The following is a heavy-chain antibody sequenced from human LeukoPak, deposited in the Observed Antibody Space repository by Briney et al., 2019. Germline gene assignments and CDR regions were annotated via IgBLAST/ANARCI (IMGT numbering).Heavy chain of an antibody. Sequence: SVNFPCKASGRTFSSSAISWVRQAPGQGLELIGWIIPIFGTANYAQKFQGRVTITTDESTSTAYMELSSLRSEDTAVYYCARAHNWNYLVGAFDIWGQGTMVTVSS. D-gene: IGHD1-7*01. V-gene: IGHV1-69*05. CDR3: ARAHNWNYLVGAFDI. CDR2: IIPIFGTA. J-gene: IGHJ3*02. CDR1: GRTFSSSA.